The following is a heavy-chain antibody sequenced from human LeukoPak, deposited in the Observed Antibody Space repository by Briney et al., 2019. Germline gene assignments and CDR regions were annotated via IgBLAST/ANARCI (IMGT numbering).Heavy chain of an antibody. CDR1: GGSFCGYY. V-gene: IGHV4-34*01. CDR2: INHSGGT. CDR3: ARGRGYSYGFWYY. Sequence: SETLSLTCAVYGGSFCGYYWSWIRQPPGKGLEWIGEINHSGGTNYNPSLKSRVTISVDTSKNQFSLKLSSVTAADTAVYYCARGRGYSYGFWYYWGQGTLVTVSS. D-gene: IGHD5-18*01. J-gene: IGHJ4*02.